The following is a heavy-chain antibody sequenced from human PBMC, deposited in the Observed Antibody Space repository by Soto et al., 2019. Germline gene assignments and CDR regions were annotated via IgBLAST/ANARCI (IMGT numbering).Heavy chain of an antibody. Sequence: GGSLRLSCAASGFTFSSYDMHWVRQATGKGLEWVSAIGTAGDTYYPGSVKGRFTISRENAKNSLYLQMNSLRAGDTAVCYCARGLISGKFIPQFDPWGQGTLVTVSS. J-gene: IGHJ5*02. D-gene: IGHD3-10*01. V-gene: IGHV3-13*01. CDR3: ARGLISGKFIPQFDP. CDR2: IGTAGDT. CDR1: GFTFSSYD.